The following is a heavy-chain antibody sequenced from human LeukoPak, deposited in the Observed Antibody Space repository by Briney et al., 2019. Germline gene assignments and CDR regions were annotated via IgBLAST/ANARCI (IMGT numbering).Heavy chain of an antibody. CDR3: ARVAYSSSWLFGY. CDR2: IYYSGST. J-gene: IGHJ4*02. CDR1: GGSMSSYY. Sequence: PSETLSLTCTVSGGSMSSYYWSWIRQPPGKGLEWIGYIYYSGSTNYNPSLKSRVTISVDTSKNQFSLKLSSVTAADTAVYYCARVAYSSSWLFGYWGQGTLVTVSS. D-gene: IGHD6-13*01. V-gene: IGHV4-59*01.